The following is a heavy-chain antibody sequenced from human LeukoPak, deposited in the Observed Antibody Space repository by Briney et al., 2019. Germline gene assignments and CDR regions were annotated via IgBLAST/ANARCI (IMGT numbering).Heavy chain of an antibody. Sequence: PSETLPLTCAVSGGSISSSYWWSWIRQPPGKGLAWIGEIYHSGSTNYNLSLKSRVTISVDKSKNQFSLKLNSVTAADTAVYYCARDYCTSTTCPNWFDPWGQGTLVTVSS. CDR3: ARDYCTSTTCPNWFDP. V-gene: IGHV4-4*02. J-gene: IGHJ5*02. D-gene: IGHD2-2*01. CDR1: GGSISSSYW. CDR2: IYHSGST.